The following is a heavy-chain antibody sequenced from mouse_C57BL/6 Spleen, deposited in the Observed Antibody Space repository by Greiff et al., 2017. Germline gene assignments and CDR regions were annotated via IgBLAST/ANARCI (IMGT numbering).Heavy chain of an antibody. CDR3: ARRGYYYGSSYGYFDD. CDR1: GFTFSSYT. V-gene: IGHV5-9*01. J-gene: IGHJ1*03. Sequence: EVQVVESGAGLVKPGGSLKLSCAASGFTFSSYTMSWVRQTPEERLEWVATISGGGGNTYYPDSVKGRFTISRDNAKNTLYLHMSSLRSEDTALYYCARRGYYYGSSYGYFDDWGTGTTVTVSS. D-gene: IGHD1-1*01. CDR2: ISGGGGNT.